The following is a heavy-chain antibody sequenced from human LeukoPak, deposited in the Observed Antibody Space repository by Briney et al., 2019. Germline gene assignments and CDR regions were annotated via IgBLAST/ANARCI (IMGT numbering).Heavy chain of an antibody. CDR1: GGSISSYY. J-gene: IGHJ3*02. Sequence: SETLSLTCTVSGGSISSYYWSWIRQPAGKGLEWIGRIYTSGSTNYNPSLKSRVTMSVDTSENQFSLKLSSVTAADTAVYYCARVARYYDILTGYYLGAFDIWGQGTMVTVSS. CDR3: ARVARYYDILTGYYLGAFDI. V-gene: IGHV4-4*07. D-gene: IGHD3-9*01. CDR2: IYTSGST.